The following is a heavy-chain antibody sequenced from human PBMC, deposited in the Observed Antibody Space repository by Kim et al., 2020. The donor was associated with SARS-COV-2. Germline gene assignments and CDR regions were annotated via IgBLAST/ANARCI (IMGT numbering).Heavy chain of an antibody. D-gene: IGHD6-19*01. CDR3: AKDRGSGWYEEFDY. Sequence: LSLTCAASGFTFSSYAMSWVRQAPGKGLEWVSAISGSGGSTYYADSVKGRFTISRDNSKNTLYLQMNSLRAEDTAVYYCAKDRGSGWYEEFDYWGQGTLVTVSS. CDR1: GFTFSSYA. V-gene: IGHV3-23*01. J-gene: IGHJ4*02. CDR2: ISGSGGST.